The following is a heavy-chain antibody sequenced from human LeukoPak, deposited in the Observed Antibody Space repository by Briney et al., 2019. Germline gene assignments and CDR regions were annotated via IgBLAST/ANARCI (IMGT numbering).Heavy chain of an antibody. CDR2: FSISNNI. J-gene: IGHJ4*02. Sequence: GGSLRLSCAASGFTFRTSSMNWVRQAPGKGLEWVSCFSISNNIYYADSVKGRFTISRDNAENSLYLQMNSLRAEDTAVYYCARDWRTQVLHPYYFEYWGQGVLVTVSS. CDR3: ARDWRTQVLHPYYFEY. CDR1: GFTFRTSS. V-gene: IGHV3-48*01. D-gene: IGHD3-16*01.